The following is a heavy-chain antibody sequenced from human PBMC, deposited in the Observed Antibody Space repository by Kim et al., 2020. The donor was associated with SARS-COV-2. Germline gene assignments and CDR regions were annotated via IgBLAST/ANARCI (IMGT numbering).Heavy chain of an antibody. CDR2: LSYDGSTK. Sequence: GGSLRLSCAASGFSFNNFAMQWVRQAPGKGLEWVAVLSYDGSTKYYADSVKGRFTISRDISNTLYLQMSSLRPEDTAVYYCARGRVTMIIVVPPDYWGQGTPVTVST. CDR1: GFSFNNFA. D-gene: IGHD3-22*01. V-gene: IGHV3-30-3*01. J-gene: IGHJ4*02. CDR3: ARGRVTMIIVVPPDY.